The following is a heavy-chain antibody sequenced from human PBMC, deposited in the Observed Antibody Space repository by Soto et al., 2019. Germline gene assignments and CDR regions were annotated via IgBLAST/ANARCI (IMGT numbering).Heavy chain of an antibody. V-gene: IGHV3-30*18. J-gene: IGHJ4*02. CDR3: AKDPGKGVVVAATFDY. CDR2: ISYDGSNK. D-gene: IGHD2-15*01. CDR1: GFTFSSYG. Sequence: GGSLRLSCAASGFTFSSYGMHWVRQAPGKGLEWVAVISYDGSNKYYADSVKGRFTISRDNSKNTLYLQMNSLRAEDTAVYYCAKDPGKGVVVAATFDYWGQGTLVTVSS.